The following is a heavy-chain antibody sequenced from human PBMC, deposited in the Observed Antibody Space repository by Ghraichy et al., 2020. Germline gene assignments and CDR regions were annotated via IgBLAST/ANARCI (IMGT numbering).Heavy chain of an antibody. CDR1: GGTFSSYA. J-gene: IGHJ5*02. V-gene: IGHV1-69*13. Sequence: SVKVSCKASGGTFSSYAISWVRQAPGQGLEWMGGIIPIFGTANYAQKFQGRVTITADESTSTAYMELSSLRSEDTAVYYCARRIYCSGGSCHYQNWFDPWGQGTLVTVSS. CDR3: ARRIYCSGGSCHYQNWFDP. D-gene: IGHD2-15*01. CDR2: IIPIFGTA.